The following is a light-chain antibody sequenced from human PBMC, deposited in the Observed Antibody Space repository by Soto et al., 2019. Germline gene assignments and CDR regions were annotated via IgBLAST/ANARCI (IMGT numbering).Light chain of an antibody. V-gene: IGLV2-14*03. CDR2: DIT. Sequence: QSALTQPASVSGSPGQSITISCSGPSTDIYGFNSVSWYQQHPGKAPKLIVYDITLRPSGVSRRFSGSKSGLTASLTISGLQAEDEADYFCASYTSTKILLFGSATKLTVL. CDR1: STDIYGFNS. J-gene: IGLJ1*01. CDR3: ASYTSTKILL.